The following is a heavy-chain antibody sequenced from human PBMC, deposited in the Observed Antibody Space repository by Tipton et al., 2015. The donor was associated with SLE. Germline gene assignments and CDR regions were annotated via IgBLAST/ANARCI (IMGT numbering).Heavy chain of an antibody. CDR2: ISWDGGST. V-gene: IGHV3-43D*03. CDR1: GFTFDDYA. Sequence: SLRLSCAASGFTFDDYAMHWVRQAPGKGLEWVSLISWDGGSTYYADSVKGRFTISRDNSKNSLYLQMNSLRAEDTALYYCAKDGGPRSYCYYMGVWGKGATFTVSS. D-gene: IGHD1-14*01. J-gene: IGHJ6*03. CDR3: AKDGGPRSYCYYMGV.